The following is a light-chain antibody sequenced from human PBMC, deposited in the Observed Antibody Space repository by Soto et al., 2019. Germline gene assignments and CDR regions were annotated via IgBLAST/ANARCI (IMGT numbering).Light chain of an antibody. Sequence: QSALTQPASVSGPPGQSITISCTGTSSDVGAYNYVSWYQHHPGKAPRLVIYDVTNRPSGISDRVSGSKSGNTASLTISWLLAEDEADYYCTSYTSISTYVFGTGTKVTVL. CDR3: TSYTSISTYV. CDR1: SSDVGAYNY. CDR2: DVT. J-gene: IGLJ1*01. V-gene: IGLV2-14*01.